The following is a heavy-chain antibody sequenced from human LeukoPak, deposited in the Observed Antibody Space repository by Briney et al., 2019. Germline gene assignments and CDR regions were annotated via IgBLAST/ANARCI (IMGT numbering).Heavy chain of an antibody. CDR3: TTDSRLWFGDPPPFDY. CDR2: IKSKTDGGTT. V-gene: IGHV3-15*01. Sequence: PGGSLRLSCAASGFTFSNAWMSWVRQAPGKGLEWVGRIKSKTDGGTTDYAAPVKGRFTISRDDSKNTLCLQMNSLKTEDTAVYYCTTDSRLWFGDPPPFDYWGQGTLVTVSS. D-gene: IGHD3-10*01. J-gene: IGHJ4*02. CDR1: GFTFSNAW.